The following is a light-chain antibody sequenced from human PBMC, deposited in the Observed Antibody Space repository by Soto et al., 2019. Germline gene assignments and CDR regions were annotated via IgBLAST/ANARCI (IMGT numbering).Light chain of an antibody. Sequence: DIYMTQSPSSLSASVGDRVTITCQATQDINRFLNWYQQKPGKAPKLLIKGASTLAAGVPSRFSGDGSETHLTLTINSLQAEDIATYYCQQHDNLPLTFGPGTKVNI. V-gene: IGKV1-33*01. CDR2: GAS. CDR1: QDINRF. J-gene: IGKJ3*01. CDR3: QQHDNLPLT.